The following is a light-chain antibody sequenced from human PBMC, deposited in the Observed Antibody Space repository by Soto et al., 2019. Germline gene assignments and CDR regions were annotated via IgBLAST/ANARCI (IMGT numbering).Light chain of an antibody. CDR2: GAS. CDR3: QQYGSSPPRYT. V-gene: IGKV3-20*01. Sequence: EIVLTQSPGTLSLSPGKRATLSCRASQSVSSSYLAWSQQKPGQARRFLIYGASSRATGIPDRFSCSGSGSDITLTISRLGPEDFELYYCQQYGSSPPRYTFGQGTKLEIK. J-gene: IGKJ2*01. CDR1: QSVSSSY.